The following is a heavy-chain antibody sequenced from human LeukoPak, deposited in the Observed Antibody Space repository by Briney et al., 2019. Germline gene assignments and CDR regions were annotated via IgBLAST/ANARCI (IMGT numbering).Heavy chain of an antibody. J-gene: IGHJ4*02. Sequence: ASVKVSCTASGYTFTSYDINWVRQATGQGLEWVGWMNANSGNTGYAQKLQGRVTMARNTSISTAYMELSSLRSEDTAVYYCARFRGNIAAAGDYWGQGTLVTVSS. D-gene: IGHD6-13*01. CDR2: MNANSGNT. CDR3: ARFRGNIAAAGDY. CDR1: GYTFTSYD. V-gene: IGHV1-8*01.